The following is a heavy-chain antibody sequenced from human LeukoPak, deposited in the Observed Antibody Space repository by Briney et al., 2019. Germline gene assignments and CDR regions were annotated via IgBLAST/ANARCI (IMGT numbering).Heavy chain of an antibody. CDR2: TYYRSKWYN. V-gene: IGHV6-1*01. CDR3: AREILRAEDIVVVPAARENGGTRFDP. J-gene: IGHJ5*02. CDR1: GDSVSSNSAA. D-gene: IGHD2-2*01. Sequence: KTSQTLSLTCAISGDSVSSNSAAWNWIRQSPSRGLEWLGRTYYRSKWYNDYAVSVKSRITINPDTSKNQFSLQLNSVTPEDTAVYYCAREILRAEDIVVVPAARENGGTRFDPWGQGTLVTVSS.